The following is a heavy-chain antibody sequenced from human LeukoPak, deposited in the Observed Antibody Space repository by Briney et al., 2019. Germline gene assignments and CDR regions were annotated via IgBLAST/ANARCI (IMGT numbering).Heavy chain of an antibody. Sequence: SETLSLTCTVSGGSISSFYWSWIRQPPGKGLEWIGYIYYSGITNYNPSLKSRVTISLDTSKNQFSLKLNSVTAADTAVYYCARASGAFDYWGQGALVTVSS. CDR3: ARASGAFDY. CDR1: GGSISSFY. CDR2: IYYSGIT. J-gene: IGHJ4*02. V-gene: IGHV4-59*01.